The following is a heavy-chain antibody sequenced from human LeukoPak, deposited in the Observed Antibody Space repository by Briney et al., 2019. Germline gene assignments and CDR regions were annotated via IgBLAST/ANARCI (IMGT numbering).Heavy chain of an antibody. J-gene: IGHJ4*02. V-gene: IGHV1-18*03. CDR1: GYTCTSYG. Sequence: GASVKVSCKASGYTCTSYGISWVRQAPGQGLEWMGWISAYNGNTNYAQKLQGRVTMTTDTSTSTAYMELGSLRSEDMAVYYCARDLAKYSSSPGYWGQGTLVTVSS. CDR2: ISAYNGNT. D-gene: IGHD6-6*01. CDR3: ARDLAKYSSSPGY.